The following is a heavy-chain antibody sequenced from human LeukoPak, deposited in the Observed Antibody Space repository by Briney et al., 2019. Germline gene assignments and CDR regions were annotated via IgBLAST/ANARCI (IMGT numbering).Heavy chain of an antibody. Sequence: GRSLRLSCAASGFIFRSFGMHWVRQAPGKGLEWVAAISHDGANKQYADSVKGRFTISRDNSNNTLYLLLNSLRSEDTALYYCAKDEGSSGYYTLDYWAREPWSPSPQ. J-gene: IGHJ4*02. V-gene: IGHV3-30*18. CDR3: AKDEGSSGYYTLDY. CDR1: GFIFRSFG. D-gene: IGHD6-19*01. CDR2: ISHDGANK.